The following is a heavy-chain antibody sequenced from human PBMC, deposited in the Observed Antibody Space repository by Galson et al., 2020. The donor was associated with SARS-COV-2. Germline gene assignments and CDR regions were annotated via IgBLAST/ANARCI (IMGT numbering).Heavy chain of an antibody. CDR1: GFSLRNYG. CDR2: NSYEGSIK. V-gene: IGHV3-30*18. CDR3: AKGATDFDY. D-gene: IGHD1-26*01. J-gene: IGHJ4*02. Sequence: GGSLRLSCVASGFSLRNYGMHWVRQAPGKGLEWVAFNSYEGSIKYYVESVKGRFTISRDNSKNTLFLQMNSLKADDTAVYYCAKGATDFDYWGQGTRLTVSS.